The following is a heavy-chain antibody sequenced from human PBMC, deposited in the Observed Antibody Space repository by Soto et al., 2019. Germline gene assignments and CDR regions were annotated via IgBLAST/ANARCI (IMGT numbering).Heavy chain of an antibody. CDR1: GFTFSNYG. J-gene: IGHJ4*02. CDR3: AKGKGVGATPYGANC. CDR2: VRSDGDTT. Sequence: EVQVLESGGGLVQPGGSLRLSCAASGFTFSNYGMNWVRQAPGKGLEWVSGVRSDGDTTYNAESVKGRFTVSRDTSQNTVYVQMNSLRAEDTAVYYCAKGKGVGATPYGANCWGQGTLVTV. D-gene: IGHD1-26*01. V-gene: IGHV3-23*01.